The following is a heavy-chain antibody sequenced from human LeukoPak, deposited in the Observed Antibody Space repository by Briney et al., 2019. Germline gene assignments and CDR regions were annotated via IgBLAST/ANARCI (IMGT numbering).Heavy chain of an antibody. Sequence: SETLSLTCTVSGGSISSYYWSWIRQPPGKGLEWIGYIYYSGSTNYNPSLKSRVTMSVDTSKNQFSLKLSSVTAADTAVYYCARDRSGWDAWDVWGKGTTVTVSS. J-gene: IGHJ6*04. V-gene: IGHV4-59*12. CDR2: IYYSGST. CDR1: GGSISSYY. D-gene: IGHD1-26*01. CDR3: ARDRSGWDAWDV.